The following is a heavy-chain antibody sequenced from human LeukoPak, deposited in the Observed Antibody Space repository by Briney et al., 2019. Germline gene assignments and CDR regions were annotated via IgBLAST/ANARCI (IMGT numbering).Heavy chain of an antibody. D-gene: IGHD3-10*01. J-gene: IGHJ6*02. CDR3: GRSGHYGADV. CDR2: IYAGGSDT. Sequence: GEPLKISFSGSGFSFNSYWIAWGRQMPGKGFDWMGIIYAGGSDTRYSPSFQGQVTISVDKSINTAYLQWRSLKASDTAMYYCGRSGHYGADVWGQGTTVTVSS. V-gene: IGHV5-51*01. CDR1: GFSFNSYW.